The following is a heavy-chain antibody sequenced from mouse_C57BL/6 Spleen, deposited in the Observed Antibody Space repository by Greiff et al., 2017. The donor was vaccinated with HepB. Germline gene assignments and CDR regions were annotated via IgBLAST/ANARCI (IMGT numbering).Heavy chain of an antibody. D-gene: IGHD1-1*01. CDR3: ARELREYYFDY. CDR2: IHPNSGST. J-gene: IGHJ2*01. Sequence: VQLQQPGAELVKPGASVKLSCKASGYTFTSYWMHWVKQRPGQGLERIGMIHPNSGSTNYNEKFKSKATLTVDNSSSTAYMQLSSLTSEDSAVYYCARELREYYFDYWGQGTTLTVSS. CDR1: GYTFTSYW. V-gene: IGHV1-64*01.